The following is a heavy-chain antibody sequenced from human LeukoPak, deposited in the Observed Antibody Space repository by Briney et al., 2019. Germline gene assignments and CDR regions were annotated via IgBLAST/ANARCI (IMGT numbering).Heavy chain of an antibody. D-gene: IGHD3-10*01. J-gene: IGHJ4*02. CDR3: ARAFYGSGSYYTSGPSSPTYYFDY. CDR2: IIPIFGTA. V-gene: IGHV1-69*05. CDR1: GGTFSSYA. Sequence: GASVKVSCKASGGTFSSYAISWVRQAPGQGLEWMGGIIPIFGTANYAQKFQGRVTITTDESTSTAYMELSSLRSEDTAVYYCARAFYGSGSYYTSGPSSPTYYFDYWGQGTLVTVSS.